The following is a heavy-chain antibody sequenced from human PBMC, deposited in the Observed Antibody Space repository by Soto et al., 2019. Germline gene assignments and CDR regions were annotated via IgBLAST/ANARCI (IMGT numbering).Heavy chain of an antibody. D-gene: IGHD3-10*01. J-gene: IGHJ4*02. CDR3: ARALYYGSGCGI. CDR2: MNPNSGNT. V-gene: IGHV1-8*01. Sequence: QVQLVQSGAEVKKPGASVKVSCKASGYTFTSYDINWVRQATGQGLEWMGWMNPNSGNTGYAQKFQGRVTMTRNTSLSKAYREVSSRGFGDRAVYYGARALYYGSGCGIGGKGTLVTVSS. CDR1: GYTFTSYD.